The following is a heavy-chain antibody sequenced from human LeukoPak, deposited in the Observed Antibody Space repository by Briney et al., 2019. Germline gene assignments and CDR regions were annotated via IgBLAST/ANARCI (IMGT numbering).Heavy chain of an antibody. CDR1: GFTFSSYA. CDR2: FSGSGGST. Sequence: PGGSLRLSCAASGFTFSSYAMTWVRQAPGKGLQWVSTFSGSGGSTYYADSVKGRFTISRDNSKNTLYLQMNSLRAEDAAVYYCAKPKVIWDFDYSGQGTLVTVSS. CDR3: AKPKVIWDFDY. D-gene: IGHD3-22*01. J-gene: IGHJ4*02. V-gene: IGHV3-23*01.